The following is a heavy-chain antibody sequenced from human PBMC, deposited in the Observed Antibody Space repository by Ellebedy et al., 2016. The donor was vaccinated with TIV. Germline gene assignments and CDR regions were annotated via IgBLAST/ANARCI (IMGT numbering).Heavy chain of an antibody. CDR2: IKSDGSST. CDR1: GFIFGRYR. D-gene: IGHD2/OR15-2a*01. V-gene: IGHV3-74*01. CDR3: AKAPTAIFTHFYYYYNYMDV. J-gene: IGHJ6*03. Sequence: GESLKISCVASGFIFGRYRMHWVRQAPGNKLVWVSRIKSDGSSTTYADAVKGRFTTSRDNARNTLYLQMNSLRGKDTAVYFCAKAPTAIFTHFYYYYNYMDVWGKGTTVTVSS.